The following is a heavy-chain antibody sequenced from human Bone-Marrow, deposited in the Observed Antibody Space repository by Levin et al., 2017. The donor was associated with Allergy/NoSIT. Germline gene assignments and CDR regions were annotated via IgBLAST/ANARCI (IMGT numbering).Heavy chain of an antibody. Sequence: LSLTCAASGFTFSSYWMSWVRQAPGKGLEWVANIKQDGSEKYYVDSVKGRFTISRDNAKNSLYLQMNSLRAEDTAVYYCARDGIAAAGTVTDFDYWGQGTLVTVSS. CDR2: IKQDGSEK. D-gene: IGHD6-13*01. J-gene: IGHJ4*02. CDR1: GFTFSSYW. CDR3: ARDGIAAAGTVTDFDY. V-gene: IGHV3-7*01.